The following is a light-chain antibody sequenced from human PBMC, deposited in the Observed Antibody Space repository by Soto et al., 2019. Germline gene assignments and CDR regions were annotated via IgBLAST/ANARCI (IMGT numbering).Light chain of an antibody. V-gene: IGKV3-11*01. CDR3: QQRSNWPRT. J-gene: IGKJ1*01. CDR2: DAS. CDR1: QSVSSY. Sequence: VLKQSPGTLSLSPGERATLSCRASQSVSSYLAWYQQKPGQAPRLLIYDASNRATGIPARFSGSGSGTDFTLTTSSLEPEDFAVYYCQQRSNWPRTFGQGTKVDIK.